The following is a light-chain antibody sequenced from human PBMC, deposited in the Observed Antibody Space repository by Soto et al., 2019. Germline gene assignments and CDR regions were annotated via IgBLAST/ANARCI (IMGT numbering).Light chain of an antibody. J-gene: IGKJ4*01. V-gene: IGKV1-39*01. Sequence: DLQMTQSPSSLSASVGDRVTITCRASQSISSYLNWYQQKLGKAPKLLIYAASSLQSGVPSRFSGSVSGTDFTLTISSLQPEDFATYYCQQSYSTPLTFGGGTKVEIK. CDR2: AAS. CDR1: QSISSY. CDR3: QQSYSTPLT.